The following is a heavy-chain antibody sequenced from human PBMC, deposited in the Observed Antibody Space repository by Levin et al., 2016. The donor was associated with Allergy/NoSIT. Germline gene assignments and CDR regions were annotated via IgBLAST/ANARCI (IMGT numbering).Heavy chain of an antibody. CDR2: ISGSGGST. J-gene: IGHJ4*02. CDR1: GFTFSSYA. V-gene: IGHV3-23*01. CDR3: AKTYTIFGVLADY. D-gene: IGHD3-3*01. Sequence: GESLKISCAASGFTFSSYAMSWVRQAPGKGLEWVSAISGSGGSTYYADSVKGRFTISRDNSKNTLYLQMNSLRAEDTAVYYCAKTYTIFGVLADYWGQGTLVTVSS.